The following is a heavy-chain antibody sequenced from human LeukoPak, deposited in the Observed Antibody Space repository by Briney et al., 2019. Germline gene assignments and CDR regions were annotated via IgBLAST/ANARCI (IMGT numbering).Heavy chain of an antibody. J-gene: IGHJ4*02. CDR3: ARGGGPPTTYFDY. Sequence: GGSLRLSCAASGFIFSSHSMNWVRQAPGKGLEWVSYISSGTSYTYYADSVKGRFTISRDNAKNSLYLQMNSLRDEDTAMYYCARGGGPPTTYFDYWGQGTLVTVSS. V-gene: IGHV3-48*02. CDR1: GFIFSSHS. CDR2: ISSGTSYT. D-gene: IGHD4-11*01.